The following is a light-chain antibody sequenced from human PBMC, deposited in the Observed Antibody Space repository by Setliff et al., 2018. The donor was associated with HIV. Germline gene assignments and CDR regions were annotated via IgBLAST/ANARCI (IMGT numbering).Light chain of an antibody. J-gene: IGLJ1*01. CDR1: GRDIGGYNY. V-gene: IGLV2-14*03. Sequence: QSVLTQPASVSGSPGQSITISCIGTGRDIGGYNYVSWYQQHPGKAPKLIIYGVTKRSSGDSNRFSGSKAGTTASLTISGLQAEDEADYYCSSYTSTSAYVFGTGTKVTVL. CDR2: GVT. CDR3: SSYTSTSAYV.